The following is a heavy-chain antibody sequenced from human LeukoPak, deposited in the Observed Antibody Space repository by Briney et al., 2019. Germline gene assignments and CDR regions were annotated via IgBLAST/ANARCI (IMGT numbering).Heavy chain of an antibody. J-gene: IGHJ4*02. V-gene: IGHV4-4*07. CDR3: AREEFLHEIDSSGYFVY. CDR2: VYSSGVG. CDR1: GGSITGYD. Sequence: SETLSLTCTVSGGSITGYDWSWIRQPAGQGLEWLGRVYSSGVGNYNPSLTSRVTMSVDTSKNQFSLKLTSLTAADTAVYYCAREEFLHEIDSSGYFVYWGQGTLVTVSS. D-gene: IGHD3-22*01.